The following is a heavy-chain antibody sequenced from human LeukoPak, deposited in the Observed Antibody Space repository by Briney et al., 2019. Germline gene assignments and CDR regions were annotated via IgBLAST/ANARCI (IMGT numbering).Heavy chain of an antibody. CDR3: ASLYDIVGTTVDY. J-gene: IGHJ4*02. Sequence: PGASVNVSCKASGFTFTSYDINWVRQAPGQGLEWMGRIDPNTGGTKSAKNFQGRVTMTRDTSISTAYMALSGLRSDDTAVYYCASLYDIVGTTVDYWGQGTLVTVSS. CDR2: IDPNTGGT. V-gene: IGHV1-2*06. CDR1: GFTFTSYD. D-gene: IGHD1-26*01.